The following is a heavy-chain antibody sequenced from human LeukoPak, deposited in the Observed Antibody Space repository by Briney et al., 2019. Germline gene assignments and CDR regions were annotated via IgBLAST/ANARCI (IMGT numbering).Heavy chain of an antibody. CDR3: ARGDYYDSSGYYYRADFDY. J-gene: IGHJ4*02. D-gene: IGHD3-22*01. CDR1: GGTFSSYA. Sequence: SVKVSCKASGGTFSSYAISWVRQAPGQGLEWMGGIIPIFGTANYAQKFQGRVTMTRDTSTSTVYMELSSLRSEDTAVYYCARGDYYDSSGYYYRADFDYWGQGTLVTVSS. V-gene: IGHV1-69*05. CDR2: IIPIFGTA.